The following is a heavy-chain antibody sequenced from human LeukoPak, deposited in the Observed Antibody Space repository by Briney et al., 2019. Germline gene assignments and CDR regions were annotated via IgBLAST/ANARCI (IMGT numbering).Heavy chain of an antibody. D-gene: IGHD3-22*01. J-gene: IGHJ3*02. CDR1: GGSISSGNHY. CDR3: ARGGGYYDSGGYYTNNDAFDI. CDR2: IYNSGST. V-gene: IGHV4-30-4*01. Sequence: PSETLSLTCTVSGGSISSGNHYWSWIRQPPGKGLEWIGYIYNSGSTYYNPSLKSRVTVSVDTSKNQFSLKLSSVTAADTAVYYCARGGGYYDSGGYYTNNDAFDIWGQGTMVTVSS.